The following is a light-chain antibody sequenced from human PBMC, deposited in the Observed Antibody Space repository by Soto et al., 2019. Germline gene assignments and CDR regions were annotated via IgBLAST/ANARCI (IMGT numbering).Light chain of an antibody. Sequence: DIQMTQSPSSLSASVGDRVTVTCQASQDITNYLSWYQQKPGKAPKLLISDASNLEIGVPSRFSGHGSGTDFSLTINNLQPEDFATYFCQQYDDLPLTFGGGTKVEVK. CDR1: QDITNY. V-gene: IGKV1-33*01. CDR3: QQYDDLPLT. CDR2: DAS. J-gene: IGKJ4*01.